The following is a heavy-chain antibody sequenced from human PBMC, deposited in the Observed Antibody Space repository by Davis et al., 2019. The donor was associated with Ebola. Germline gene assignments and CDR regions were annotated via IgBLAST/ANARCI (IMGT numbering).Heavy chain of an antibody. CDR1: GFRFNMYS. J-gene: IGHJ3*02. CDR2: IDSDGTNT. D-gene: IGHD3-22*01. CDR3: AALIVGDAFDI. Sequence: GESLKISCAASGFRFNMYSMHWVRQAPGKGLVWVSRIDSDGTNTKYADSVKGRFTISRDNAKNTLYLQMDSLRAEDTAVYYCAALIVGDAFDIWGQGTMVTVSS. V-gene: IGHV3-74*03.